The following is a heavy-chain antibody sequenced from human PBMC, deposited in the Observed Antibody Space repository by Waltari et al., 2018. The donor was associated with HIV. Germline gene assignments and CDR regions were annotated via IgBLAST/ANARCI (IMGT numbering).Heavy chain of an antibody. CDR1: FIFSDYY. D-gene: IGHD5-12*01. J-gene: IGHJ4*02. Sequence: FIFSDYYMSWIRQAPGKGLEWISSINTGGSTTYYEDSVKGRFTISRDNAKNSLLLQMDNLRGDDAAVYYCARSRHGGYNYPTYFDYWGQGSLVTVSS. V-gene: IGHV3-11*01. CDR3: ARSRHGGYNYPTYFDY. CDR2: INTGGSTT.